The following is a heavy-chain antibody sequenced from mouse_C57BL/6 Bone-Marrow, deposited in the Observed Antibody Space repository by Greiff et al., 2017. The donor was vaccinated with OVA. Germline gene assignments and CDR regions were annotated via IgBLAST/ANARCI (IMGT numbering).Heavy chain of an antibody. V-gene: IGHV1-82*01. Sequence: QVQLQQSGPELVKPGASVKISCKASGYAFSSSWMNWVKQRPGKGLEWIGRIYPGDGDTNYNGKFKGKATLTANTSSSTAYMQLSSLTSEDSAVYFCARSYYGSSSHYIDYWGQGTTLTVSS. D-gene: IGHD1-1*01. J-gene: IGHJ2*01. CDR2: IYPGDGDT. CDR3: ARSYYGSSSHYIDY. CDR1: GYAFSSSW.